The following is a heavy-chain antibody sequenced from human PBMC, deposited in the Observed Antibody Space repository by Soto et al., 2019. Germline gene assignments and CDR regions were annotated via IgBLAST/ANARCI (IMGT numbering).Heavy chain of an antibody. CDR1: GGSFSAYY. D-gene: IGHD3-22*01. CDR3: ARGSVDTVDSSGFYEY. J-gene: IGHJ4*02. CDR2: INHSGGT. Sequence: SETLSLTCAVYGGSFSAYYWSWIRQPPGKGLEWIGEINHSGGTSYNPSLKSRVTISVDTSKSQFSLKLTSVTAADRAVYYCARGSVDTVDSSGFYEYWGPGTPVTVSS. V-gene: IGHV4-34*01.